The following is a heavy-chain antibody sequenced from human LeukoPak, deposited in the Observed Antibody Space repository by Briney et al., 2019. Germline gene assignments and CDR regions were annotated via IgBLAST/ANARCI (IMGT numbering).Heavy chain of an antibody. CDR2: ITTSDGNT. CDR1: GFTFSSYT. J-gene: IGHJ4*02. CDR3: AKDGGLWVSAHWGDS. V-gene: IGHV3-23*01. Sequence: GGSLRLSCAASGFTFSSYTMSWVRQAPGKGLEWVSTITTSDGNTYYADSVKGRFTVSRDNSKNTLFLQMNSLGAEDTAVYYCAKDGGLWVSAHWGDSWGRGTLVTVSS. D-gene: IGHD7-27*01.